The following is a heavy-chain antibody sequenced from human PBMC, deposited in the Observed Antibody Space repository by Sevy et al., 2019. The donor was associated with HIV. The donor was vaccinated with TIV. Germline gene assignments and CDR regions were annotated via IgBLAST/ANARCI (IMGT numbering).Heavy chain of an antibody. V-gene: IGHV3-23*01. J-gene: IGHJ4*02. Sequence: GGSLRLSCAASGFTFSSYAMNWVRQAPGKGLEWVSTISGSGDNTYYADSVKGRFTISRDNSKNTLYLQMNSLRVEDMAVYYCAKGHFGTVLDYWGQGTLVTVSS. D-gene: IGHD1-1*01. CDR3: AKGHFGTVLDY. CDR1: GFTFSSYA. CDR2: ISGSGDNT.